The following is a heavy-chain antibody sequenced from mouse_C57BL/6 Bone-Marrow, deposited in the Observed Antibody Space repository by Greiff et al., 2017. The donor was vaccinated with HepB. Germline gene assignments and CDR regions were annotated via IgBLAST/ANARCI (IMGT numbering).Heavy chain of an antibody. D-gene: IGHD1-1*01. CDR2: IWRGGST. V-gene: IGHV2-5*01. J-gene: IGHJ1*03. CDR3: AKRDYYYGSSYPWYFDV. CDR1: GFSLTSYG. Sequence: VQLKESGPGLVQPSQSLSITCTVSGFSLTSYGVHWVRQSPGKGLEWLGVIWRGGSTDYNAAFMSRLSITKDNSKSQVFFKMNSLQAYDTAIYYCAKRDYYYGSSYPWYFDVWGTGTTVTVSS.